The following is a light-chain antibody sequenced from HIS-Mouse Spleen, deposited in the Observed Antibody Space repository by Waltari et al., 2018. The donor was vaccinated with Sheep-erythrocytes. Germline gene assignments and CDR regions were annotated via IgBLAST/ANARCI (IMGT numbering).Light chain of an antibody. V-gene: IGLV2-8*01. CDR3: SSYAGSNNWV. J-gene: IGLJ3*02. CDR1: SSDVGGYNY. CDR2: EVS. Sequence: QSALTQPPSASGSPGQSVTISCTGTSSDVGGYNYVSWYQQHPGNAPKLMIYEVSKGPSRVPDRFSGAKSGNTASLTVSGLQAEDEADYYCSSYAGSNNWVFGGGTKLTVL.